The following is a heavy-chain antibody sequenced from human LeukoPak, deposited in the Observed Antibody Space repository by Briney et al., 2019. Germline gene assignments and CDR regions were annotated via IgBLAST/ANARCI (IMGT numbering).Heavy chain of an antibody. V-gene: IGHV3-7*01. D-gene: IGHD5-12*01. CDR1: GFIFSSYW. CDR2: IKQAGSEK. CDR3: AKDRPTWPIDY. Sequence: SGGSLRLSCAASGFIFSSYWMTWVRQAPGKGLEWVANIKQAGSEKSYVDSVKGRFTISRDNAKNSLYLQINSLRAEDTAVYYCAKDRPTWPIDYWGQGTLVTVSS. J-gene: IGHJ4*02.